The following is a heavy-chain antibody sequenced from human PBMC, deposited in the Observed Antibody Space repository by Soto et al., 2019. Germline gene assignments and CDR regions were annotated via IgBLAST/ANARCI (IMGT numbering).Heavy chain of an antibody. J-gene: IGHJ4*02. D-gene: IGHD3-10*01. V-gene: IGHV1-18*01. CDR1: GYTFTSCG. Sequence: QVQLVQSGAEVKKPGASVKVSCKASGYTFTSCGISWVRQAPGQGPERMGWSSDDNGNTNYAQKLQGRVTMTTDTSTSKDHKELRSLRSDDTGVYYCARDKGDGWRSYYGDWGQGTLVTVSS. CDR3: ARDKGDGWRSYYGD. CDR2: SSDDNGNT.